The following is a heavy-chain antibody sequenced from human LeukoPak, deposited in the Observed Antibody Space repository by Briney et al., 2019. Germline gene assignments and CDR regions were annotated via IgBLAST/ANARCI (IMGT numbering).Heavy chain of an antibody. J-gene: IGHJ5*02. CDR3: ARDKRGIGFDP. CDR1: GFTFSDYY. CDR2: ISTTGSTI. D-gene: IGHD3-16*01. Sequence: GGSLRLSCAASGFTFSDYYMSWIRLAPGKGLEWVSYISTTGSTIYYADFVKGRFTISRDNAKNSLYLQMNSLRAEDTAVYYCARDKRGIGFDPWGQGTLVTVSS. V-gene: IGHV3-11*01.